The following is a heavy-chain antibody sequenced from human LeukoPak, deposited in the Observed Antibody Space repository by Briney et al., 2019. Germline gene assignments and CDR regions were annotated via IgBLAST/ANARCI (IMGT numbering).Heavy chain of an antibody. D-gene: IGHD1-7*01. CDR2: IYYSGST. CDR3: ARHGGPWGITGTKWNFLWYNWFDP. V-gene: IGHV4-59*08. CDR1: GGSISSYY. J-gene: IGHJ5*02. Sequence: SETLSLTCTVSGGSISSYYWSWIRQPPGKGLEWIGYIYYSGSTNYNPSLKSRLTISVDTAKNQFSLKLRSVTAADTAVYYCARHGGPWGITGTKWNFLWYNWFDPWGQGTLVTVSS.